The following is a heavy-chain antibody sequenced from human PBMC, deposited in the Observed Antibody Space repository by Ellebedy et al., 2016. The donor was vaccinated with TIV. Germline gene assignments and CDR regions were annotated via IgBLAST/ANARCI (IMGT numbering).Heavy chain of an antibody. D-gene: IGHD5-24*01. V-gene: IGHV6-1*01. Sequence: SQTLSLTXAISGDSVSSNSVTWNWIRQSPSRGLEWLGRTYYRSEWYHDYAVSVKSRIIIKEDTSKNQFSLQLNSVTPEDTAVYYRARTQMGNRYLDYWGQGTLVTVSS. CDR3: ARTQMGNRYLDY. CDR1: GDSVSSNSVT. J-gene: IGHJ4*02. CDR2: TYYRSEWYH.